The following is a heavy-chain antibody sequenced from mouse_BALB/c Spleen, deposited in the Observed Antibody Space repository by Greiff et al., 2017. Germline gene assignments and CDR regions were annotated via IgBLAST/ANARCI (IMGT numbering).Heavy chain of an antibody. J-gene: IGHJ4*01. CDR1: GFSLTSYG. D-gene: IGHD4-1*02. CDR3: ARNKGGNWEGAMDY. V-gene: IGHV2-2*02. CDR2: IWSGGST. Sequence: VMLVESGPGLVQPSQSLSITCTVSGFSLTSYGVHWVRQSPGKGLEWLGVIWSGGSTDYNAAFISRLSISKDNSKSQVFFKMNSLQANDTAIYYCARNKGGNWEGAMDYWGQGTSVTVSS.